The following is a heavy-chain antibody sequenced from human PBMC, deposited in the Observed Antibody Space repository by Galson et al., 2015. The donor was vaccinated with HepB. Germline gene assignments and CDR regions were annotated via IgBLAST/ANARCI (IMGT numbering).Heavy chain of an antibody. J-gene: IGHJ4*02. CDR1: GFTVSSNY. Sequence: SLRLSCAASGFTVSSNYMSWVRQAPGKGLEWVSVIYSGGSTYYADSVKGRFTISRDNSKNTLYLQMNSLRAEDTAVYYCARDRRVGSGWFGELSGDYWGQGTLVTVSS. V-gene: IGHV3-66*01. CDR2: IYSGGST. CDR3: ARDRRVGSGWFGELSGDY. D-gene: IGHD3-10*01.